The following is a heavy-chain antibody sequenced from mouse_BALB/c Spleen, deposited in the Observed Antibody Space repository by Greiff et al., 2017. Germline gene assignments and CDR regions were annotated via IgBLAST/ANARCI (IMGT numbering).Heavy chain of an antibody. J-gene: IGHJ3*01. CDR3: ARSTMIPTCAY. V-gene: IGHV14-3*02. D-gene: IGHD2-4*01. CDR2: IDPANGNT. Sequence: SGAELVKPGASVKLSCTASGFNIKDTYMHWVKQRPEQGLEWIGRIDPANGNTKYDPKFQGKATITADTSSNTAYLQLSSLTSEDTAVYYCARSTMIPTCAYWGQGTLVTVSA. CDR1: GFNIKDTY.